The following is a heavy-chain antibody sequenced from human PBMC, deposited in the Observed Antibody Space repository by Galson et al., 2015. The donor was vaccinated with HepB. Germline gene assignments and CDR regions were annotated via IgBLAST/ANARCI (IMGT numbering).Heavy chain of an antibody. V-gene: IGHV3-23*01. D-gene: IGHD3-10*01. J-gene: IGHJ4*02. CDR2: ISASGADT. Sequence: SLRLSCAASGFTFSNYAMSWVRQARGKGLEWVSTISASGADTKYAESVNGRFTISRGNANNTLSLQMNSLRAEDTAVYYCARVGYGYYSSDYWGQGTLVTVSS. CDR3: ARVGYGYYSSDY. CDR1: GFTFSNYA.